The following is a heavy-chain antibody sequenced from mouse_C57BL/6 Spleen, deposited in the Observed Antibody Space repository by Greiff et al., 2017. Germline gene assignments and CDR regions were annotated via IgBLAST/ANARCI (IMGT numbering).Heavy chain of an antibody. V-gene: IGHV1-42*01. D-gene: IGHD1-1*01. CDR2: INPSTGGT. J-gene: IGHJ4*01. CDR3: ARSGSSSLYAMDY. Sequence: VQLKESGPELVKPGASVKISCKASGYSFTGYYMNWVKQSPEKSLEWIGEINPSTGGTTYNQKFKAKATLTVDKSSSTAYMQLKSLTSEDSAVYYCARSGSSSLYAMDYWGQGTSVTVSS. CDR1: GYSFTGYY.